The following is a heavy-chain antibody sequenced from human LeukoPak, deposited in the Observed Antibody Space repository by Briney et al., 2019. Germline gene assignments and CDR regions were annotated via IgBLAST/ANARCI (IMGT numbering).Heavy chain of an antibody. CDR2: IGGSGSPT. J-gene: IGHJ3*02. D-gene: IGHD2-21*01. CDR1: GFTFNTYT. CDR3: ARVVYCGGDNCQIFAFDI. Sequence: GGSLRLSCAASGFTFNTYTMNWVRQAPGKGPEWISYIGGSGSPTFYAGSVRGRFVISRDNAKNSLFLQMNSLRAADTAVYYCARVVYCGGDNCQIFAFDIWGQGRMVTVSS. V-gene: IGHV3-48*04.